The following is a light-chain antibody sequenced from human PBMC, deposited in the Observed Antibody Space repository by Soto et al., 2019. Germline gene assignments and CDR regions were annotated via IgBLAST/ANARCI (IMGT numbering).Light chain of an antibody. CDR3: QQYGSSGT. Sequence: EIVLTQSPGTLSLSPGERATLSCRASQIVSSSYLAWYQHKPGQAPRLLIFGASIRATGIPDRFSGSGSGTDFTLTISRLEPEDFAVYYCQQYGSSGTFGQGTKVDIK. CDR1: QIVSSSY. J-gene: IGKJ1*01. V-gene: IGKV3-20*01. CDR2: GAS.